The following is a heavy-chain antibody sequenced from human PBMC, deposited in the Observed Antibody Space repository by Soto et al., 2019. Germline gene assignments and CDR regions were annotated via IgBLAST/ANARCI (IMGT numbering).Heavy chain of an antibody. Sequence: GGSLRLSCAASGFTFSSYGMNWVRQAPGKGLEWVSSISSSSTYIYYADSVKGRFTISRDNAKNSLYLQMNSLRAEDTAVYYCARGVGYYDSSGPIAGYWGQGTLVTVSS. J-gene: IGHJ4*02. CDR2: ISSSSTYI. V-gene: IGHV3-21*01. CDR1: GFTFSSYG. CDR3: ARGVGYYDSSGPIAGY. D-gene: IGHD3-22*01.